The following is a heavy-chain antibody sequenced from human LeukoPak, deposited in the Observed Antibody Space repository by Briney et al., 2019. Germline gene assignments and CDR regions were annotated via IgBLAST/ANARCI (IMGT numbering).Heavy chain of an antibody. V-gene: IGHV3-15*01. CDR3: TTAVYDILTGSNDY. Sequence: GGSLRLSCAASGFTFSRYWMSWVRQAPGKGLEWVGRIKSKTDGGTTDYAAPVKGRFTISRDDSKNTLYLQMNSLKTEDTAVYYCTTAVYDILTGSNDYWGQGTLVTVSS. D-gene: IGHD3-9*01. CDR2: IKSKTDGGTT. CDR1: GFTFSRYW. J-gene: IGHJ4*02.